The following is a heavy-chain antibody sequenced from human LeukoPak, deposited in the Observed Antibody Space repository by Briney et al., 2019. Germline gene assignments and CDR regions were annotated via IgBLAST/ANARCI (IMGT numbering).Heavy chain of an antibody. CDR2: IKSKTDGGTT. CDR1: GFTFSNAW. Sequence: GGSLRLSCAASGFTFSNAWMSWVRQAPGKGLEWVGRIKSKTDGGTTDYAAPVKGRFTISRDDSKNTLYLQMNSLKTEDTAVYYCTTTLLTIFGVVIDYWGQGTLVTVSS. CDR3: TTTLLTIFGVVIDY. V-gene: IGHV3-15*01. J-gene: IGHJ4*02. D-gene: IGHD3-3*01.